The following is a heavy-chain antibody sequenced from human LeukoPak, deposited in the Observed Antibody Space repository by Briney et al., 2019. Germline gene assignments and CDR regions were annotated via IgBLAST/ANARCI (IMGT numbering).Heavy chain of an antibody. CDR2: SRNKADSYAT. CDR1: GFIFSDHY. J-gene: IGHJ4*02. CDR3: VTPSDTGSYSAFYD. V-gene: IGHV3-72*01. Sequence: TGGSLRLSCATSGFIFSDHYIDWVRQAPGKGLEWVGRSRNKADSYATEYPAAVKGRFTISRDDSKNSLSLQMNSLRSEDTAVYYCVTPSDTGSYSAFYDWGQGILVTVSS. D-gene: IGHD1-26*01.